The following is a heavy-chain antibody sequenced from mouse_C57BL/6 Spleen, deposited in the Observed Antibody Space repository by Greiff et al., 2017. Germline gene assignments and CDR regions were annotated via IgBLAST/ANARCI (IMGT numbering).Heavy chain of an antibody. CDR2: IEPSDSYT. CDR1: GYTFTSYW. J-gene: IGHJ1*03. CDR3: ARGLRRGYFDV. Sequence: VQLQQPGAELVMPGASVKLSCKASGYTFTSYWMHWVKQRPGQGLEWIGEIEPSDSYTNYNQKFKGKSTLTVDKSSSTAYMTLSSLTSEDSAVYDCARGLRRGYFDVWGTGTTVTVSS. D-gene: IGHD2-4*01. V-gene: IGHV1-69*01.